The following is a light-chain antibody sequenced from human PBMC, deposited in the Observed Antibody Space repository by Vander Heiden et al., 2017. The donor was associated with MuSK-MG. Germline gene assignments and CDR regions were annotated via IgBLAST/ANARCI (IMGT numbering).Light chain of an antibody. V-gene: IGKV3-20*01. Sequence: EIVLTQSPGSLSLSPGERATLSCRASQDSSNNYLAWYQQKPSQAPTLLIYDASSRATGVPDRFSGSGSGTDFTLTISILEPEDFAVYYCQQYGPTHTFGEGTKLEIK. J-gene: IGKJ2*01. CDR1: QDSSNNY. CDR3: QQYGPTHT. CDR2: DAS.